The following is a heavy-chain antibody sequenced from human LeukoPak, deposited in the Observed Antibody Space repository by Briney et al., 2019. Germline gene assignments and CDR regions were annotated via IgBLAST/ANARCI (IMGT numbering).Heavy chain of an antibody. CDR2: INPNSGGT. V-gene: IGHV1-2*02. J-gene: IGHJ4*02. CDR3: ARVLLWFGELGSYDY. Sequence: ASVKVSCKASGYTFTGYYMHWVRQAPGQGLEWMGWINPNSGGTNYAQKFQGRVTMTRDTSISTAYMELSSLRSDDTAVYYCARVLLWFGELGSYDYWGQGTLVTVSS. D-gene: IGHD3-10*01. CDR1: GYTFTGYY.